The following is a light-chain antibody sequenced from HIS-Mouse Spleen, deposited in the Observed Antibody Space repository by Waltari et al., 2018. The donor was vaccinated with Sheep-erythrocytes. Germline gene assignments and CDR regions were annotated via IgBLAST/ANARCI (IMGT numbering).Light chain of an antibody. CDR3: QAWDSSTVV. Sequence: SYELTQPPSVSVSPGQTASITCSGAKLGDKYACWYQQKPGQSPVLVIYQDSKRPSGIPERFSGSNSGNTATLTISGTQAMDEADYYCQAWDSSTVVFGGGTK. CDR1: KLGDKY. J-gene: IGLJ2*01. CDR2: QDS. V-gene: IGLV3-1*01.